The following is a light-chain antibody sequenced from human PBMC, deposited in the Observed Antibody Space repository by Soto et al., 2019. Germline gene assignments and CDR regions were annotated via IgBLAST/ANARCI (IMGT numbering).Light chain of an antibody. CDR3: YSCSRSSGTRYV. J-gene: IGLJ1*01. V-gene: IGLV2-14*03. CDR2: DVS. CDR1: SSDIGTYNY. Sequence: QSALTQPASVSGSPGQSITISCTGTSSDIGTYNYVSWYQQHPGQAPKLMIYDVSNRPSGVSDRFSGSESGNTASLTISGLQAEDEADYYCYSCSRSSGTRYVFGTGTKLTVL.